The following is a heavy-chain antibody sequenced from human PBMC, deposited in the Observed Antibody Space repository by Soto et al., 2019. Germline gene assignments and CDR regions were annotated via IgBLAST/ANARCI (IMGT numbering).Heavy chain of an antibody. CDR2: IYKGATT. CDR3: ARGRYCLTGRCFPNWFDS. Sequence: SETLSLTCSVSGDSISNLDYFWAWIRQPPGRAREYIGYIYKGATTYYNPSFESRVAISVDTSKSQFSLNVTAVTAADTAVYFCARGRYCLTGRCFPNWFDSWGQGALVT. J-gene: IGHJ5*01. D-gene: IGHD7-27*01. V-gene: IGHV4-30-4*01. CDR1: GDSISNLDYF.